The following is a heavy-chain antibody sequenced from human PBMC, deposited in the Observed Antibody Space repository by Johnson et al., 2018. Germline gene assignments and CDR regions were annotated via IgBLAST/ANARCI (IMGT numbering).Heavy chain of an antibody. CDR1: GFTFSEYA. Sequence: VQLVESGGGVVQPGRSLRLSCTASGFTFSEYALSWYRQAPGKGLEWFGFIRPKVYGGTTEYAATVEARFIISRDDSTNSAYLQMNSLKSEDTALYYCTKDDYGGKDDAFDIWGQGTMVTVSS. CDR3: TKDDYGGKDDAFDI. V-gene: IGHV3-49*03. CDR2: IRPKVYGGTT. D-gene: IGHD4-23*01. J-gene: IGHJ3*02.